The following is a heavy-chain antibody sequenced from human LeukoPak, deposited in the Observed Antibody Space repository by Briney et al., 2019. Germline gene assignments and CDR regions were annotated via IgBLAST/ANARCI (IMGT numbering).Heavy chain of an antibody. CDR1: GYTFTSYD. CDR3: ARVARYSSSWYWFDP. Sequence: ASVKVSCKASGYTFTSYDINWVRQATGQGLEWMGWMNPNSGNTGYAQKFRGRVTMTRNTSISTAYMELSSLRSEDTAVYYCARVARYSSSWYWFDPWGQGTLVTVSS. J-gene: IGHJ5*02. CDR2: MNPNSGNT. D-gene: IGHD6-13*01. V-gene: IGHV1-8*01.